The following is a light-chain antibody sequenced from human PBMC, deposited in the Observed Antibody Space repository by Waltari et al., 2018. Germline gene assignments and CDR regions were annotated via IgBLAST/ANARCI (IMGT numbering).Light chain of an antibody. CDR2: GAS. CDR3: QQYDSSWT. Sequence: EIVLTQSPDTLSLSPGERATLSCRASQRVSSSLAWYQQKPGQAPRLVLFGASTRAPGFPDRFSGSGSGTDFTLTISRLEPEDFAVYYCQQYDSSWTFGQGTNLEV. J-gene: IGKJ1*01. V-gene: IGKV3-20*01. CDR1: QRVSSS.